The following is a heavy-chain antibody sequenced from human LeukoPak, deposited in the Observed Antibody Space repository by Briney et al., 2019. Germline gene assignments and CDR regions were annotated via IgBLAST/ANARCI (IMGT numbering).Heavy chain of an antibody. D-gene: IGHD5-12*01. J-gene: IGHJ6*03. CDR3: AIDPDRYDSGYYYMDV. CDR1: GFTFSSYS. V-gene: IGHV3-48*01. CDR2: ISSSSSTI. Sequence: GGSLRLSCAASGFTFSSYSMNWVRQAPGKGLEWVSYISSSSSTIYYADSVKGRFTISRDNAKNSLYLQMNSLRAEDTAVYYCAIDPDRYDSGYYYMDVWGKGTTVTVSS.